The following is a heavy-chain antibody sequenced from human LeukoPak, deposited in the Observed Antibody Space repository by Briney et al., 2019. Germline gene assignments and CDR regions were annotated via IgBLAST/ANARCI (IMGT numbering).Heavy chain of an antibody. J-gene: IGHJ4*02. V-gene: IGHV4-61*01. CDR2: IYYSGST. CDR3: ASYGITMVRGVIIEGAPDY. D-gene: IGHD3-10*01. Sequence: SETLSLTCTVSGGSVSSGSYYWSWIRQPPGTGLEWIGYIYYSGSTNYNPSLKSRVTISVDTSKNQFSLKLSSVTAADTAVYYCASYGITMVRGVIIEGAPDYWGQGTLVTVSS. CDR1: GGSVSSGSYY.